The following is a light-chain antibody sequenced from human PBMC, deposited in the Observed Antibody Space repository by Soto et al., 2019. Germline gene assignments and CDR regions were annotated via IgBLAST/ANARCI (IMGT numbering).Light chain of an antibody. CDR2: AAS. J-gene: IGKJ1*01. Sequence: IQLTQSPSFLSASVGDRVTITCRASQGISSYLAWYQQKPGKAPKLLIYAASTLQSGVPSRFSGSGSGTEFTLTISSLQPEDFATYYCQQLRGTFGQGTKVDIK. CDR1: QGISSY. CDR3: QQLRGT. V-gene: IGKV1-9*01.